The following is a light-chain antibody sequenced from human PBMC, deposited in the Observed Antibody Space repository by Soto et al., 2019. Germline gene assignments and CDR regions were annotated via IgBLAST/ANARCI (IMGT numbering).Light chain of an antibody. CDR3: QQYGISPT. Sequence: DIVLTQSPGTLSLSPGERATLSCRSSQSVSSNYLAWYQQKPDQAPRLVIYDVSGRATGIPDRFSGSGSGTDFTFTISRLGPEDSAVYYCQQYGISPTFGQGTKVEIK. CDR2: DVS. V-gene: IGKV3-20*01. J-gene: IGKJ1*01. CDR1: QSVSSNY.